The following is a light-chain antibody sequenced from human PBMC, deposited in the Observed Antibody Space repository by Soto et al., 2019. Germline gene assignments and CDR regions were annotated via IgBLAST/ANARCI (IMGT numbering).Light chain of an antibody. CDR2: DVS. V-gene: IGLV2-14*01. Sequence: QSVLTQPASVSGSPGQSITISCTGSSSDIGDHNYVSWYRQYPGKAPQVLIYDVSNRPSGVSDRFSGSKSGNTASLIISGLQAEDEAYYYCSSYTSGVLFGGGTKLTVL. CDR3: SSYTSGVL. CDR1: SSDIGDHNY. J-gene: IGLJ2*01.